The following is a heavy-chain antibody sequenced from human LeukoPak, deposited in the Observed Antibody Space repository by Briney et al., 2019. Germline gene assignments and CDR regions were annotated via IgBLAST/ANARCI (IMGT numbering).Heavy chain of an antibody. J-gene: IGHJ4*02. V-gene: IGHV3-7*04. CDR2: IKQDGSQK. CDR1: GFIFSSYW. CDR3: TRDKGGLGGFFDY. Sequence: GGSLRLSCAASGFIFSSYWMSWVRQAPGRGLEWVANIKQDGSQKYYVDSVKGRFTISKDNAKNSLSLQMNSLRAEDTAVYFCTRDKGGLGGFFDYWGPGILVTVSS. D-gene: IGHD5-12*01.